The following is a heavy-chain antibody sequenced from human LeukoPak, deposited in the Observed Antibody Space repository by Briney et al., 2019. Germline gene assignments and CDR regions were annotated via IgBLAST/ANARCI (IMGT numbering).Heavy chain of an antibody. J-gene: IGHJ4*02. CDR1: GFTFSSYA. V-gene: IGHV3-30-3*01. CDR3: ARTYYYGSGSYYKGYFDY. Sequence: GGSLRLSCAASGFTFSSYAMHWVRQAPGKGLEWVAVISYDGSNKYYADSVKGRFTISRDNSKNMLYLQMNSLRAEDTAVYYCARTYYYGSGSYYKGYFDYWGQGTLVTVSS. CDR2: ISYDGSNK. D-gene: IGHD3-10*01.